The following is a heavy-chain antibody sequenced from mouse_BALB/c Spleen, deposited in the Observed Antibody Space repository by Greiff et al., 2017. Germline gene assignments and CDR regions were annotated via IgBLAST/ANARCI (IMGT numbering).Heavy chain of an antibody. CDR3: ARRGGDY. J-gene: IGHJ4*01. CDR1: GYNFTSYW. Sequence: QVQLQQPGAELVKPGTSVKLSCKASGYNFTSYWINWVKLRPGQGLEWIGDIYPGSGSTNYNEKFKSKATLTVDTSSSTAYMQLSSLASEDAALYYCARRGGDYWGQGTSVTVSS. V-gene: IGHV1-55*01. CDR2: IYPGSGST.